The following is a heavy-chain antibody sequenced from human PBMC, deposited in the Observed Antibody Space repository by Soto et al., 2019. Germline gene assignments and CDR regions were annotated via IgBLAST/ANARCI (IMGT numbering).Heavy chain of an antibody. CDR2: ISSSSSYI. J-gene: IGHJ3*02. V-gene: IGHV3-21*01. CDR3: ARVIEAATSDAFDI. CDR1: GFTVSSYR. D-gene: IGHD6-13*01. Sequence: XGSLRLSCAASGFTVSSYRVNWVRQAPGKGLEWVSSISSSSSYIYYADSVKGRFTISRDNAKNSLYLQMDSLRAEDTAVYYCARVIEAATSDAFDIWGQGTMVTVSS.